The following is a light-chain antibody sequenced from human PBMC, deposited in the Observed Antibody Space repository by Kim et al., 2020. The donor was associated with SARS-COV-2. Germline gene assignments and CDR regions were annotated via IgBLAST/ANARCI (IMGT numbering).Light chain of an antibody. Sequence: WTPGERAPLSCRASQSVSGSYLAWYQQKAGQAPRLLIYGASSRATGIPDRFSGSGSGTDFTLTISRVEPEDFAVYYCQQYGSSPLTFGGGTKVEI. CDR2: GAS. CDR1: QSVSGSY. CDR3: QQYGSSPLT. J-gene: IGKJ4*01. V-gene: IGKV3-20*01.